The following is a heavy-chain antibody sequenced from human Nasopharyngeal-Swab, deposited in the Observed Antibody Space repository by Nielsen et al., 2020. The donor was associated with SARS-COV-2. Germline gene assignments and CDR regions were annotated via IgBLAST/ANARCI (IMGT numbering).Heavy chain of an antibody. Sequence: GESLKISCAASGFTFSSYSMNWVRQAPGKGPEWVSYISSSSTIYYADSVKGRFTISRDNAKNSLYLQMNSLRAEDTAVYYCARDTTYDFWSGYSKSFDYWGQGTLVTVSS. V-gene: IGHV3-48*01. CDR1: GFTFSSYS. CDR2: ISSSSTI. CDR3: ARDTTYDFWSGYSKSFDY. D-gene: IGHD3-3*01. J-gene: IGHJ4*02.